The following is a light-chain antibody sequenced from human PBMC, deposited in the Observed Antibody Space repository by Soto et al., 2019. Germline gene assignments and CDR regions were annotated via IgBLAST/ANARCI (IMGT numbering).Light chain of an antibody. CDR2: GNS. CDR3: QSYDSSLSGSRV. Sequence: QSVLTQPPSVSGAPGQRVTISCTGSSSNIGAGYDVHWYQQLPGTAPKLLIDGNSNRPSGVPDRFSGSKSGTSASLAITGLQAEDEADDYCQSYDSSLSGSRVFGTGTKLTVL. V-gene: IGLV1-40*01. J-gene: IGLJ1*01. CDR1: SSNIGAGYD.